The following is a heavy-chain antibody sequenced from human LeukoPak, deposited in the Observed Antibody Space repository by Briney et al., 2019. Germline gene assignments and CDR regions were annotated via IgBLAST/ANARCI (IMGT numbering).Heavy chain of an antibody. Sequence: ASVKVSCKASGYTFTGYYMHWVRQAPGQGLEWMGWINPNSGGTNYAQKFQGRVTMTRDTSISPAYMELSRLRSDDTAVYYCARDKVGYDILTGYYNPYFDYWGQGTLVTVSS. CDR3: ARDKVGYDILTGYYNPYFDY. D-gene: IGHD3-9*01. CDR1: GYTFTGYY. CDR2: INPNSGGT. V-gene: IGHV1-2*02. J-gene: IGHJ4*02.